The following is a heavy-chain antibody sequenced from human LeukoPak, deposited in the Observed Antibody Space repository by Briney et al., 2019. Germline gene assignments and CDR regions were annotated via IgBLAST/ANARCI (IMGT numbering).Heavy chain of an antibody. V-gene: IGHV3-66*01. CDR2: IYSGGST. D-gene: IGHD2-15*01. J-gene: IGHJ4*02. CDR1: GFTVSSNY. Sequence: GGSLRLSCAASGFTVSSNYMSWVRQAPGRGLEWVSVIYSGGSTYYADSVKGRFTISRDNSKNTLFLQMNSLRAGDTAVYYCARDNDRSGGSCYENWGQGTLVTVSS. CDR3: ARDNDRSGGSCYEN.